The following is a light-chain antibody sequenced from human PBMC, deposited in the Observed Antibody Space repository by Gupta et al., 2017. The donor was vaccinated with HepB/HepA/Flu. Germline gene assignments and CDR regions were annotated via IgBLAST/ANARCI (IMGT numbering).Light chain of an antibody. Sequence: DIVMTQSPDSLAVSLGERATINCKSSQSVLYSSNNKNYLAWYQQKPGQPPKLPIYWASTRESGVPDRFSGRGSVTDFTLTISSLQAEDVAVYYCQQYDSTPYTFGQGTKLEIK. CDR2: WAS. J-gene: IGKJ2*01. CDR3: QQYDSTPYT. CDR1: QSVLYSSNNKNY. V-gene: IGKV4-1*01.